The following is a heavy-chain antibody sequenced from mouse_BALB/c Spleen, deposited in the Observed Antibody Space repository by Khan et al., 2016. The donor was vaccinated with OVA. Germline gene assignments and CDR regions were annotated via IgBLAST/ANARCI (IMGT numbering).Heavy chain of an antibody. J-gene: IGHJ4*01. V-gene: IGHV2-6-1*01. CDR2: IWSDGST. CDR3: ARQPYYHYNIMDY. CDR1: GFSLTNYG. D-gene: IGHD2-10*01. Sequence: QVHVKQSGPGLAAPSQSLSITCTISGFSLTNYGVHWVRQPPGKGLEWLVVIWSDGSTNYNSVLKSSLTVTKDNSQSQVFLKMNSLQTDDAAIYFCARQPYYHYNIMDYWGQGTSVTVSS.